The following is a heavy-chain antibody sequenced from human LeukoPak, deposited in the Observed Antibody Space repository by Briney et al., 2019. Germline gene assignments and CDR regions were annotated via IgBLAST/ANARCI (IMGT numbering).Heavy chain of an antibody. V-gene: IGHV5-51*01. J-gene: IGHJ4*02. CDR2: IYPGDSDT. CDR1: GYSFTSYW. Sequence: GESLKSSCKGSGYSFTSYWNGWGRQMPGKGLEVMGIIYPGDSDTRYSPAFQGQVTISADQSISPAYLQWSSLKASDTAMYYCARPSYIYGQYYFDYWGQGTLVTVSS. CDR3: ARPSYIYGQYYFDY. D-gene: IGHD5-18*01.